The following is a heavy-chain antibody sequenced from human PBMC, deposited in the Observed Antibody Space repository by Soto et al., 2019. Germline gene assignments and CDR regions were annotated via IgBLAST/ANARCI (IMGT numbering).Heavy chain of an antibody. CDR1: GGSFSGYY. CDR2: INHSGST. CDR3: ARGVKMITFGGVIVNWYYFDY. D-gene: IGHD3-16*02. J-gene: IGHJ4*02. V-gene: IGHV4-34*01. Sequence: EQLQQWGAGLLKPSETLSLTCAVYGGSFSGYYWSWIRQPPGKGLEWIGEINHSGSTNYNPSLKSRVTISVDTSKNQFSLKLSSVTAADTAVYYCARGVKMITFGGVIVNWYYFDYWGQGTLVTVSS.